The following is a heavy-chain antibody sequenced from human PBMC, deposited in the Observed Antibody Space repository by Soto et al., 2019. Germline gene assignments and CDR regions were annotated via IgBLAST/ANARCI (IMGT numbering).Heavy chain of an antibody. CDR1: GGSISSYY. CDR3: ARRYCSSTSCYGRYNWFDP. CDR2: IYYSGST. D-gene: IGHD2-2*01. Sequence: QVQLQESGPGLVKPSETLSLTCTVSGGSISSYYWSWIRQPPGKGLEWIGYIYYSGSTNYNPSLKSRVTISVDPSKNQFSLKLSSVTAADTAVYYCARRYCSSTSCYGRYNWFDPWGQGTLVTVSS. V-gene: IGHV4-59*01. J-gene: IGHJ5*02.